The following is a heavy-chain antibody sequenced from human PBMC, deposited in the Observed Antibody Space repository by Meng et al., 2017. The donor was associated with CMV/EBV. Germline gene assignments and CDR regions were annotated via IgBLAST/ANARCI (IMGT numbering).Heavy chain of an antibody. J-gene: IGHJ4*02. D-gene: IGHD2-2*02. Sequence: ASVKVSCKASGYTFTSYGISWVRQAPGQGLEWMGWISAYNGNTNYAQKLQGRVTMATDTSTSTAYMELRSLRSDDTAVYYCAGLGWGPAAIPVDYWGQGTLVTVSS. CDR2: ISAYNGNT. CDR3: AGLGWGPAAIPVDY. CDR1: GYTFTSYG. V-gene: IGHV1-18*01.